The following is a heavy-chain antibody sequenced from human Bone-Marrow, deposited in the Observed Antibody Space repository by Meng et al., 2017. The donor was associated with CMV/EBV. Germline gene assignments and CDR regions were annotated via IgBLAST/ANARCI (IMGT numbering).Heavy chain of an antibody. D-gene: IGHD2-2*03. V-gene: IGHV1-2*02. Sequence: ASVKVSCKASGYTFTGYYMHWVRQAPGQGLEWMGWINPNSGGTNYAQKFQGRVTVTRDTSISTAYMELSRLRSDDTAVYYCARVSVDIVVVPAVYYYYYGMDVWGQGTTVTVSS. CDR1: GYTFTGYY. J-gene: IGHJ6*01. CDR2: INPNSGGT. CDR3: ARVSVDIVVVPAVYYYYYGMDV.